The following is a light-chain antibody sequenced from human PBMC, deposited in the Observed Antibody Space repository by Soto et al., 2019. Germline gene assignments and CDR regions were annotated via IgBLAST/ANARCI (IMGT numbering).Light chain of an antibody. V-gene: IGKV3-15*01. Sequence: EIVMTQSPATLSVSPGERATLSCRASQSVSSNLAWYQQKPGQAPRLLIYGASTRATGIPARFSGSCSGTEFPLTISSLQSEDFAVYYCQQYNNWPFPSWTFGQGTKVGIK. CDR2: GAS. J-gene: IGKJ1*01. CDR3: QQYNNWPFPSWT. CDR1: QSVSSN.